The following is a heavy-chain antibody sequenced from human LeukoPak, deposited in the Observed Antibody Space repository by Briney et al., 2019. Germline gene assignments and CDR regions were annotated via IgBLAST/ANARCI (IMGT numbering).Heavy chain of an antibody. Sequence: GGSLRLSCAASGFTLSTYAMNWVRQAPGKGLEWVSYISTSSSSIYYADSVKGRFTISRDNAKNSLYLQMNSLRDEDTAVYYCARGGSGYGDYYYFYGMDVWGQGTTVNVSS. CDR1: GFTLSTYA. CDR2: ISTSSSSI. CDR3: ARGGSGYGDYYYFYGMDV. D-gene: IGHD3-22*01. V-gene: IGHV3-48*02. J-gene: IGHJ6*02.